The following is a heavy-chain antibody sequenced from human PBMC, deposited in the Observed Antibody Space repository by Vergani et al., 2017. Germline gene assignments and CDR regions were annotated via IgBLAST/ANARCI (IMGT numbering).Heavy chain of an antibody. J-gene: IGHJ4*02. CDR2: FIPIFGTA. D-gene: IGHD3-22*01. V-gene: IGHV1-69*01. Sequence: QVQLVQSGAEVKKPGSSVKVSCKASGGTFSSYAISWVRQAPGQGLEWMGGFIPIFGTANYAQKFQGRVTITEDESTSTAYMERSSLRSEDTAVYYCARDYRGTYYYDSSGYFGYWGQGTLVTVSS. CDR3: ARDYRGTYYYDSSGYFGY. CDR1: GGTFSSYA.